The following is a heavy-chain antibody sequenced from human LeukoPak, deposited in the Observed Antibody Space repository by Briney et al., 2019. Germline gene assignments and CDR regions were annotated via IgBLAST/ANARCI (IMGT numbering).Heavy chain of an antibody. Sequence: ASVKVSCKASGYTFTSYGISWVRQAPGQGLEWMGWISAYNGNTNYAQKLQGRATMTTDTSTSTAYMELRSLRSDDTAVYYCARDSGLIVATILGYWGQGTLVTVSS. CDR2: ISAYNGNT. V-gene: IGHV1-18*01. CDR3: ARDSGLIVATILGY. J-gene: IGHJ4*02. D-gene: IGHD5-12*01. CDR1: GYTFTSYG.